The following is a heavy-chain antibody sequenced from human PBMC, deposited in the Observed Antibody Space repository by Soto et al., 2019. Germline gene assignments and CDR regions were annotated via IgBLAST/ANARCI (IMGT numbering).Heavy chain of an antibody. D-gene: IGHD3-22*01. CDR3: ARYDNSGSHGFGI. CDR2: IYYSGST. Sequence: SETLSLTCTVSGGSISSGGYYWSLIRQYPVKGLEWIGYIYYSGSTYYNPSLKSRVTISVDTSKNQFSLKLSSVTAADTAVYYCARYDNSGSHGFGIWGQGTMVT. CDR1: GGSISSGGYY. J-gene: IGHJ3*02. V-gene: IGHV4-31*03.